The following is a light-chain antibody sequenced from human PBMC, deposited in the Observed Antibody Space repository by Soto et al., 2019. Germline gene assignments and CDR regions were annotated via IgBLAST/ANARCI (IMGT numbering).Light chain of an antibody. CDR3: QQYCSSPPFT. V-gene: IGKV3-20*01. Sequence: EIVLTQSPGTLSLPPGERATLSCRASQSVSSDHLAWYQQKPGQAPRLLIYGASYSATGIPDRFSDSGSGADFTLTSSRLEPEDVDVYYCQQYCSSPPFTGGPATKVDIK. CDR2: GAS. J-gene: IGKJ3*01. CDR1: QSVSSDH.